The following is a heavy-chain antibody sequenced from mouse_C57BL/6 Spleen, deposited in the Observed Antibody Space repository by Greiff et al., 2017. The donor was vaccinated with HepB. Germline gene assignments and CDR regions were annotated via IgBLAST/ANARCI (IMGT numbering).Heavy chain of an antibody. Sequence: VQLQQPGAELVKPGASVKLSCKASGYTFTSYWMQWVKQRPGQGLEWIGEIDPSDSYTNYNQKFKGKATLTVDTSSSTAYMQLSILTSEDSAVYYCAREGGFAYWGQGTLVTVSA. CDR3: AREGGFAY. CDR2: IDPSDSYT. J-gene: IGHJ3*01. V-gene: IGHV1-50*01. CDR1: GYTFTSYW.